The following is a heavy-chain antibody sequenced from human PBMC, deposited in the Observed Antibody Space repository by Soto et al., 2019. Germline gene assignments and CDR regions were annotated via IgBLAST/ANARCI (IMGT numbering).Heavy chain of an antibody. V-gene: IGHV1-18*04. J-gene: IGHJ6*02. D-gene: IGHD2-8*01. CDR2: ISAYNGNT. Sequence: QVQLVQSGAEVKKPGASVKVSCKASGYTFTSYGISWVRQAPGQGLEWMGWISAYNGNTNYAQKLQGRVTMTTDTSTSTAYMELRSMRSDDTALYDCAREPSPADGMVYGMDVWGQGTTVTVSS. CDR1: GYTFTSYG. CDR3: AREPSPADGMVYGMDV.